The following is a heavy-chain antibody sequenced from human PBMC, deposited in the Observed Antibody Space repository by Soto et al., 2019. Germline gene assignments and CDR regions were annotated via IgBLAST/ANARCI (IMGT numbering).Heavy chain of an antibody. CDR1: GASIISFN. D-gene: IGHD6-13*01. CDR3: ARDRGEYTSSWFWYFSH. Sequence: NPSETLSLTCCVSGASIISFNWNWVRQPAGKGPEWVGRLNIAGTINYNPSLKSRITMSMDTSKNQISLHLRSVTAADTAIYYCARDRGEYTSSWFWYFSHWGHGTLVTVSS. CDR2: LNIAGTI. J-gene: IGHJ2*01. V-gene: IGHV4-4*07.